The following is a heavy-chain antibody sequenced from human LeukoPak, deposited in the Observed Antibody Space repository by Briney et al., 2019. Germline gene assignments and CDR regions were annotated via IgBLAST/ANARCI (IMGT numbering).Heavy chain of an antibody. CDR2: ISYDGSNK. V-gene: IGHV3-30*03. J-gene: IGHJ4*02. CDR1: GFTFSSYG. CDR3: AARYSGYDERDY. D-gene: IGHD5-12*01. Sequence: GGSLRLPCAASGFTFSSYGMHWVRQAPGKGLEWVAVISYDGSNKYYADSVKGRFTISRDNSKNTLYLQMNSLRAEDTAVYYCAARYSGYDERDYWGQGTLVTVSS.